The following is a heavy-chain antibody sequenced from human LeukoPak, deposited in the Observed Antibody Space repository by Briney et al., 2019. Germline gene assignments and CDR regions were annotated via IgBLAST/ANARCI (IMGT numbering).Heavy chain of an antibody. Sequence: GESLKNSCKGSGYSFTSYWIGWVRQMPGKGLEWMGIIYPGDSDTRYSPSFQGQVTISADKSISTAYLQWSSLKASDTAMYYCARGASSSWYNNWFDPWGQGTLVTVSS. D-gene: IGHD6-13*01. CDR1: GYSFTSYW. CDR2: IYPGDSDT. V-gene: IGHV5-51*01. CDR3: ARGASSSWYNNWFDP. J-gene: IGHJ5*02.